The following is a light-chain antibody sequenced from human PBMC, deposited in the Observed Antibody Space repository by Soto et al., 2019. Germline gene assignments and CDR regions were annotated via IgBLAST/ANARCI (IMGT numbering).Light chain of an antibody. CDR3: YSYRGSNAWV. V-gene: IGLV2-14*01. Sequence: QSVLTQPASVSGSPGQSITISCTGTSSGVGAYNFVSWYQHHPGTAPKLMIYEVSNRPSGASNRFSGSKSGNTASLTISGLQTEDEADYYCYSYRGSNAWVFGGGTKLTVL. CDR2: EVS. CDR1: SSGVGAYNF. J-gene: IGLJ3*02.